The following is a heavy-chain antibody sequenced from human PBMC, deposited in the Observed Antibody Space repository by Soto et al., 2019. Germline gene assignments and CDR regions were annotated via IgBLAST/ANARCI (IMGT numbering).Heavy chain of an antibody. J-gene: IGHJ4*02. V-gene: IGHV2-5*01. Sequence: QITLKESGQTLVKPTQTLTLVCTLSGFSINNGAVGVGWIRQPPGKAPEWLALLYWHDDKWYSPSLTYRLSVTKDSSKNQVVLTMTHMAPMDAGTYYCAKRRAVSNNLFLDQWGQGALVTVSS. CDR1: GFSINNGAVG. CDR3: AKRRAVSNNLFLDQ. CDR2: LYWHDDK. D-gene: IGHD4-4*01.